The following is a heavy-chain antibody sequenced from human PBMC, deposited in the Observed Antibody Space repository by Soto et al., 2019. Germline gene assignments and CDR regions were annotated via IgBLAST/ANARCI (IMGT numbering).Heavy chain of an antibody. CDR1: GFTFSSYA. CDR2: ISGSGGST. CDR3: AKNNYGDYAPNYYYYMDV. V-gene: IGHV3-23*01. J-gene: IGHJ6*03. Sequence: EVQLLESGGGLVQPGGSLRLSCAASGFTFSSYAMSWVRQAPGKGLEWVSAISGSGGSTYYADSVKGRFTISRDNSKNTLYLQMNSLRAEDTAVYYCAKNNYGDYAPNYYYYMDVWGKGTTVTVSS. D-gene: IGHD4-17*01.